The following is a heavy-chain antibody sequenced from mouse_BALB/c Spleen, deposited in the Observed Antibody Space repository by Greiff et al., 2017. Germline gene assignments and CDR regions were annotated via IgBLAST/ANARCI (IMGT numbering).Heavy chain of an antibody. CDR1: GFDFSRYW. CDR3: ARPDYYGSSYEAY. J-gene: IGHJ3*01. V-gene: IGHV4-1*02. CDR2: INPDSSTI. D-gene: IGHD1-1*01. Sequence: EVKLMESGGGLVQPGGSLKLSCAASGFDFSRYWMSWVRQAPGKGLEWIGEINPDSSTINYTPSLKDKFIISRDNAKNTLYLQMSKVRSEDTALYYCARPDYYGSSYEAYWGQGTLVTVSA.